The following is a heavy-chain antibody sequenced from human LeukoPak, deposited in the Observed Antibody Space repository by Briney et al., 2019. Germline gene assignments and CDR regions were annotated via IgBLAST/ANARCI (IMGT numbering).Heavy chain of an antibody. CDR1: GFTFTTYT. Sequence: GGSLRLSCAASGFTFTTYTIHWIRQAPGKGLEYVSAVVGNGGTSYYADSVKGRFTISRDNSKNTVYLQMGSLRAEDTAVYYCARERAYYYFDYWGQGAQVTVSS. CDR2: VVGNGGTS. J-gene: IGHJ4*02. CDR3: ARERAYYYFDY. V-gene: IGHV3-64*02. D-gene: IGHD2-21*01.